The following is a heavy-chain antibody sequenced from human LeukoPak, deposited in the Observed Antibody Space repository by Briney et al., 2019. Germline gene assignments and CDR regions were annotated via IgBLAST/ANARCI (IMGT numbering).Heavy chain of an antibody. CDR2: INHSGST. D-gene: IGHD6-13*01. J-gene: IGHJ4*02. Sequence: SETLSLTCAVYGGSFSGYYWSWIRQPPGKGLEWIGEINHSGSTNYNPSLKSRVTISVDTSKNQFSLKLSSVTAADTAVYYCARATFGRAAAHYWGQGTLVTVSS. CDR3: ARATFGRAAAHY. CDR1: GGSFSGYY. V-gene: IGHV4-34*01.